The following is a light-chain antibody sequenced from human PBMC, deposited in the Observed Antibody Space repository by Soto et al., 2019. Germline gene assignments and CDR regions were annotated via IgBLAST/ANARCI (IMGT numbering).Light chain of an antibody. CDR3: QHYNSYSEA. V-gene: IGKV1-5*01. J-gene: IGKJ1*01. CDR2: DAS. Sequence: DIQMHQSPSTLSASVGERVTITCRASQSASTFLAWYQQKPGQAPKLLIYDASTLQSGVPSRFSASGSGTEFTLTISSLQPDDFATYYCQHYNSYSEAFGQGTKVDIK. CDR1: QSASTF.